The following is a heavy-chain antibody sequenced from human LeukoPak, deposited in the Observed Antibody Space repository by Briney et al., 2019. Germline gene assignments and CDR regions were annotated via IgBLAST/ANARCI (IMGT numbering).Heavy chain of an antibody. J-gene: IGHJ4*02. Sequence: PGGSLRLSCAASGFTISSYWMSWVRQAPGKGLEWVANIKQDGSEKYYVDSVKGRFTISRDNAKNSLYLQMNSLRAEDTAVYYCARDRGYYYDSIDYWGQGTLVTVSS. V-gene: IGHV3-7*01. CDR3: ARDRGYYYDSIDY. D-gene: IGHD3-22*01. CDR2: IKQDGSEK. CDR1: GFTISSYW.